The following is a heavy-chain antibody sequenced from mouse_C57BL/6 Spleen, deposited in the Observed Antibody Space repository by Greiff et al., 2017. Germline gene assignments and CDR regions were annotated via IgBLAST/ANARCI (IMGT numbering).Heavy chain of an antibody. J-gene: IGHJ1*03. V-gene: IGHV5-6*02. D-gene: IGHD4-1*01. CDR3: ARPGIQGYVDV. CDR2: ISSGGSYT. Sequence: EVKLVESGGDLVKPGGSLKLSCAASGFTFSSYGMSWVRQTPDKRLEWVATISSGGSYTYYPDSVKGRFTISRDNAKNTLYLQMSSLKSEDTAMYYCARPGIQGYVDVWGTGTTVTVSS. CDR1: GFTFSSYG.